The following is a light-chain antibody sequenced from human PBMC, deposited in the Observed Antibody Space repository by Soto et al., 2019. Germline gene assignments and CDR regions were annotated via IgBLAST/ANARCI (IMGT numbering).Light chain of an antibody. CDR3: GTWDSSLTAYV. V-gene: IGLV1-51*02. Sequence: QAVVTQPPSVSAAPGQKVTISCSGSSSNIGDNYVSWFQQFPGTAPKLLIYENNKRPSGIPDRFSGSKSGTSATLDITGLQTGDEADYYCGTWDSSLTAYVFGTGTKLTVL. CDR1: SSNIGDNY. J-gene: IGLJ1*01. CDR2: ENN.